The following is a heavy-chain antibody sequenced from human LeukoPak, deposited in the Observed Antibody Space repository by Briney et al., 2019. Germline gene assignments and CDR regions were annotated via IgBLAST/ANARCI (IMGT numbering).Heavy chain of an antibody. CDR3: ARDRYYDFWSGYFRGDAFDI. CDR1: GFTFSSYS. V-gene: IGHV3-48*01. D-gene: IGHD3-3*01. J-gene: IGHJ3*02. Sequence: GGSLRLSCAASGFTFSSYSMNWVRQAPGKGLEWVSYISSSSSTIYYADSVKGRFTISRDNAKNSLYLQMNSLRAEDTAVYYCARDRYYDFWSGYFRGDAFDIWGQGTMVTVSS. CDR2: ISSSSSTI.